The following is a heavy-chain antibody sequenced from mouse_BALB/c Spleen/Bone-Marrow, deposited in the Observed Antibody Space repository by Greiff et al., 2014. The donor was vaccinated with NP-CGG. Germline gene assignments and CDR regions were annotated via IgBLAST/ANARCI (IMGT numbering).Heavy chain of an antibody. CDR3: ARSYYGNYYAMDY. Sequence: QVQLQQSGPELVRPGVSVKISCKGSGYTFTDYAMHWVKQSHAKSLEWIGVISTYSGNTNYNQKFKGKATVTVDKSSSTAYMELARLTSEDSAIYYCARSYYGNYYAMDYWGQGTSVTVSS. D-gene: IGHD2-10*01. J-gene: IGHJ4*01. V-gene: IGHV1-67*01. CDR2: ISTYSGNT. CDR1: GYTFTDYA.